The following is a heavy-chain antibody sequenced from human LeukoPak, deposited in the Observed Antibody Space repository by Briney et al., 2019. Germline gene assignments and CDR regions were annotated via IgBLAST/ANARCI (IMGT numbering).Heavy chain of an antibody. CDR2: INHSRST. CDR3: ASLAREDSCCYYYDLGWLAP. Sequence: SETLSLTCAVYGGSTSGYYWSCIRQPPGKGLEWMGEINHSRSTNYNPSLTSRVTISVYTTKNQFSLKLSSVTAVYTDVYYLASLAREDSCCYYYDLGWLAPWGQGTLVTVSS. J-gene: IGHJ5*02. V-gene: IGHV4-34*01. D-gene: IGHD3-22*01. CDR1: GGSTSGYY.